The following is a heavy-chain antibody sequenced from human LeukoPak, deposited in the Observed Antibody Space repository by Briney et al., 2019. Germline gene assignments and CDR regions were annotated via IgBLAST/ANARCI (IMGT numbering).Heavy chain of an antibody. CDR2: ISSSSSYI. CDR3: ARDRAVAATEGFDY. Sequence: GGSLRLSCAASGFTFSSYSMNWVRQAPGKGLEWVSSISSSSSYIYYADSVKGRFTISRDNAKNSLYLQMNSLRAEDTAVYYCARDRAVAATEGFDYWGQGTLVTVSS. J-gene: IGHJ4*02. V-gene: IGHV3-21*01. D-gene: IGHD6-19*01. CDR1: GFTFSSYS.